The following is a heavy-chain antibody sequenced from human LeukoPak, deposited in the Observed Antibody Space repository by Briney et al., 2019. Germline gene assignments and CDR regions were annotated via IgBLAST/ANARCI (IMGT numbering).Heavy chain of an antibody. CDR2: IYSGGST. V-gene: IGHV3-53*01. D-gene: IGHD3-10*01. CDR3: ARVVGSVLDY. J-gene: IGHJ4*02. CDR1: GFAVSSNY. Sequence: PGGSLRLSCAASGFAVSSNYMSWVRQAQGKGLGWVSIIYSGGSTYYADSVKGRFTISRDNSKNTLSLQLNSLRAEDTAVYYCARVVGSVLDYWGQGTLVTVSS.